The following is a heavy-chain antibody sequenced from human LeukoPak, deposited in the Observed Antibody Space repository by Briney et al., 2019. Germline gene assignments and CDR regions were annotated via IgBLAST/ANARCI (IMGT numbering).Heavy chain of an antibody. CDR2: IYTSGST. V-gene: IGHV4-4*07. Sequence: SETLSLTCTVSGGSISSYYWSWIRQPAGKGLEWIGRIYTSGSTNYNPSLKSRVTMSVDTSKNQFSLKLSSVTAADTAVYYCAREAREYYDFWSGYYSHYYYYMDVWGKGTTVTVSS. D-gene: IGHD3-3*01. J-gene: IGHJ6*03. CDR3: AREAREYYDFWSGYYSHYYYYMDV. CDR1: GGSISSYY.